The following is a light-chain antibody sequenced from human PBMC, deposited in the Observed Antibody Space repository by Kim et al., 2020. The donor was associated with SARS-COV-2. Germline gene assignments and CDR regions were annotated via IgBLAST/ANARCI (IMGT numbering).Light chain of an antibody. CDR3: GTWDSSLGAVV. J-gene: IGLJ2*01. V-gene: IGLV1-51*01. Sequence: QSVLTQPPSVSAAPGQKVTISCSGSSSNIGNNYVSWYQQPPGTAPKLLIYDNNKRPSGIPDRFSGSKSGTSATLGITGLQTGDEADYYCGTWDSSLGAVVFGGGTQLTVL. CDR1: SSNIGNNY. CDR2: DNN.